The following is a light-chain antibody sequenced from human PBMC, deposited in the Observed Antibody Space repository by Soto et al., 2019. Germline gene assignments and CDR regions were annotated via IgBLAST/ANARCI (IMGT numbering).Light chain of an antibody. J-gene: IGLJ2*01. Sequence: QSVLTQPPSASGTPGQRVTFSCSGSSSNIGSYTVNWYQQLPGTAPKLLIYNNNQRPSGVPDRFSGSKSGTSASLAIGGLQSEDEADYYCSSYTTNITPVVFGGGTKVTVL. CDR1: SSNIGSYT. V-gene: IGLV1-44*01. CDR2: NNN. CDR3: SSYTTNITPVV.